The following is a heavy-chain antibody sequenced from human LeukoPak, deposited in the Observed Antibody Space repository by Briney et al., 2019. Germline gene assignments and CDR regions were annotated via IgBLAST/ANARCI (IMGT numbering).Heavy chain of an antibody. V-gene: IGHV3-30*02. J-gene: IGHJ4*02. CDR2: LRYDGSNQ. CDR1: GFTFIRNG. Sequence: GGSLRLSCEASGFTFIRNGMHWVRQAPGKGLEWVAFLRYDGSNQYYADSVQGRFTISRDNSKNTLYLQMYSLRAEDTAVYYCARDDPHYDILTSYCPIDSWGQGTLVTVSS. CDR3: ARDDPHYDILTSYCPIDS. D-gene: IGHD3-9*01.